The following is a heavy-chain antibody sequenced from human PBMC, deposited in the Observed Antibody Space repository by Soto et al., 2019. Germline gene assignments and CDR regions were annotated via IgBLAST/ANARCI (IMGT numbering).Heavy chain of an antibody. Sequence: QVQLQESGPGLVKPSQTLSLTCTVSGGSISSGGYYWSWIRQHPGKGLEWIGYIYYSGSTYYNPSLKSRVTISVDTPKNQFSLKLSSVTAADTAVYYCAREVVPAATQYYFDYWGQGTLVTVSS. D-gene: IGHD2-2*01. J-gene: IGHJ4*02. V-gene: IGHV4-31*03. CDR3: AREVVPAATQYYFDY. CDR2: IYYSGST. CDR1: GGSISSGGYY.